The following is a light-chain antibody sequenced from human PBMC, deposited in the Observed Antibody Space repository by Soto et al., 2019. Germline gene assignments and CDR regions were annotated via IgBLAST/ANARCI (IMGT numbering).Light chain of an antibody. CDR2: AAS. CDR1: QGIDSS. Sequence: ILLTQSPSSLSASVGDRGTITCRASQGIDSSFAWYQQKPGKAPKLLIYAASSLQSGVPSRFSGSGSGTDFTLTISSLQPEDFATYYCQQANSFPRTFGQGTKVDIK. V-gene: IGKV1-12*01. J-gene: IGKJ1*01. CDR3: QQANSFPRT.